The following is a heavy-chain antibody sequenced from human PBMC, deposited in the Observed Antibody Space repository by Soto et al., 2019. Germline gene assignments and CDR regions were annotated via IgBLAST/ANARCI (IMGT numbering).Heavy chain of an antibody. V-gene: IGHV4-59*01. D-gene: IGHD6-6*01. CDR1: GGSISSYY. Sequence: SETLSLTCTVSGGSISSYYWSWIRQPPGKGLEWIGYIYYSGSTNYNPSLKSRVTISVDTSKNQFSLKLSSVTAADTAVYYCARDPTEYSSSPNPKYFQHWGQGTLVTVS. J-gene: IGHJ1*01. CDR2: IYYSGST. CDR3: ARDPTEYSSSPNPKYFQH.